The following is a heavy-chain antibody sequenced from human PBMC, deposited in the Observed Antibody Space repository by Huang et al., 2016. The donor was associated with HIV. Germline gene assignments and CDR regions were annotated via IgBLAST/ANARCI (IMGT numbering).Heavy chain of an antibody. CDR3: ARGFSYGHFAF. CDR1: GGSFRNYY. J-gene: IGHJ4*02. V-gene: IGHV4-34*01. Sequence: QVQLQQWGAGLLKPSESLSLTCAVYGGSFRNYYWIWLRQSPGKGLEWIGEINGRGSTTYKSSLGSRVTMSVDTAKNQFSLRLKSVTAADTGIYYCARGFSYGHFAFWGQGNLVTVSS. D-gene: IGHD5-18*01. CDR2: INGRGST.